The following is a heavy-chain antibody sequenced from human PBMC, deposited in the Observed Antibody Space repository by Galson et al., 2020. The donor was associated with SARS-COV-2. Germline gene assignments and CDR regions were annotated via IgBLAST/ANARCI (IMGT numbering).Heavy chain of an antibody. D-gene: IGHD4-4*01. V-gene: IGHV4-59*01. Sequence: SETLSLTCTVSGDSMSTYFCTWIRQPPRKGLQWIGCVSYSGSTNSNPSLNRRVTISVDTSKNQFSLKLRSVAAADTAVDDCARDVAAAQRNQYFFIYAMDVWGQGTTVTVSS. CDR3: ARDVAAAQRNQYFFIYAMDV. CDR2: VSYSGST. CDR1: GDSMSTYF. J-gene: IGHJ6*02.